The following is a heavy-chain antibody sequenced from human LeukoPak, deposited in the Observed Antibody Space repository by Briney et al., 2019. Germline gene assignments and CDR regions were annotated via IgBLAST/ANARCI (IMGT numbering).Heavy chain of an antibody. D-gene: IGHD2-2*01. J-gene: IGHJ4*02. Sequence: GESLKISCKGSGYSFTSYWISWVRQMPGKGLEWMGRIDPSDSYTNYSPSFQGHVTISADKSISTAYLQWSSLKASDTAMYYCATGGAVLAASELDYWGQGTLVTVSS. CDR2: IDPSDSYT. V-gene: IGHV5-10-1*01. CDR1: GYSFTSYW. CDR3: ATGGAVLAASELDY.